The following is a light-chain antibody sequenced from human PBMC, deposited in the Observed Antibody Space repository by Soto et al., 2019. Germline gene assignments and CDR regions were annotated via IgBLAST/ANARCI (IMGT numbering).Light chain of an antibody. CDR3: QHYINFSVT. Sequence: DIQMTQSPSTLSASVGDRVTITCRASQSISNWLAWYQQKPGKAPKLLIYDASTLQSGVSSRFSGSGSGTEFTLTISNLQPDDFASYYCQHYINFSVTFGQGTTVDI. J-gene: IGKJ1*01. V-gene: IGKV1-5*01. CDR1: QSISNW. CDR2: DAS.